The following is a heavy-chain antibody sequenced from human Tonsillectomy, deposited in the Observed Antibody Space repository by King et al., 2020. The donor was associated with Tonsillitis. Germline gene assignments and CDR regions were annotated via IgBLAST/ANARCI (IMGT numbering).Heavy chain of an antibody. J-gene: IGHJ5*02. V-gene: IGHV4-39*01. CDR3: AKPSIAVAGRGWFDP. CDR1: GGSISFRSSY. Sequence: QLQESGPGLVKPSETLSLTCTVSGGSISFRSSYWGWIRQPPGKGLEWIGSIYYSGSTYYNPSLKSRVTISVETSKNQFSLKLSSVTAADTAVYYCAKPSIAVAGRGWFDPWGQGTLVTVSS. D-gene: IGHD6-19*01. CDR2: IYYSGST.